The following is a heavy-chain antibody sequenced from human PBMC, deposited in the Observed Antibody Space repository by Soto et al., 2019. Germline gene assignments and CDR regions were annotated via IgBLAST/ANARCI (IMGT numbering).Heavy chain of an antibody. J-gene: IGHJ4*02. V-gene: IGHV3-33*01. D-gene: IGHD2-15*01. CDR1: GFSFNNSV. Sequence: LSIAASGFSFNNSVMHLSLQETGKGLEWVAVIWYDGSKKYYADSVRGRFTFSRDNSRNTMSLQMNSLRVEDTAIYYCARWGCSGSNCNLNQRSFDLWGQGTLVPVSS. CDR3: ARWGCSGSNCNLNQRSFDL. CDR2: IWYDGSKK.